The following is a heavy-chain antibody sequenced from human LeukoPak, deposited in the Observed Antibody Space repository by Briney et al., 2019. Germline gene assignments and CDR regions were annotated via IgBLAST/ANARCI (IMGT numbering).Heavy chain of an antibody. CDR1: GFTFSSYS. J-gene: IGHJ4*02. CDR3: ARDLEGYYDSSGPLLGPDY. D-gene: IGHD3-22*01. CDR2: ISSSSSYI. V-gene: IGHV3-21*01. Sequence: GGSLRLSCAASGFTFSSYSMNCVRPAPGKGLEWVSSISSSSSYIYDADSVKGRFTISRDNAKNSLYLQMNSLRAEDTAVYYCARDLEGYYDSSGPLLGPDYWGQGTLVTVSS.